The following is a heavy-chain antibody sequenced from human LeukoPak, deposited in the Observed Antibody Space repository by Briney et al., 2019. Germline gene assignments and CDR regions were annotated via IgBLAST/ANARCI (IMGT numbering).Heavy chain of an antibody. CDR1: GYTFTGYY. Sequence: ASVKVSCKASGYTFTGYYMHRVRQAPGQGLEWMGWINPNSGGTNYAQKFQGRVTMTRDTSISTAYMELRSLRSDDTAVYYCARSSGWKDWFDPWGQGTLVTVSS. D-gene: IGHD6-25*01. CDR2: INPNSGGT. CDR3: ARSSGWKDWFDP. V-gene: IGHV1-2*02. J-gene: IGHJ5*02.